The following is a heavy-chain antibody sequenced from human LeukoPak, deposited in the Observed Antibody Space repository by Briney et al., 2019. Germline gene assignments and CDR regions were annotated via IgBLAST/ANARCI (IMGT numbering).Heavy chain of an antibody. CDR2: ISGSGGST. CDR1: GFTFRSYP. V-gene: IGHV3-23*01. D-gene: IGHD2-15*01. CDR3: ANGGVVAAPYYYYYYMDV. Sequence: GGSLRLSCAASGFTFRSYPMNWVRQAPGKGLEWVSTISGSGGSTYYADSVKGRFTISRDNSKNTLYLQMNSLRAEDTAVYYCANGGVVAAPYYYYYYMDVWGKGTTVTVSS. J-gene: IGHJ6*03.